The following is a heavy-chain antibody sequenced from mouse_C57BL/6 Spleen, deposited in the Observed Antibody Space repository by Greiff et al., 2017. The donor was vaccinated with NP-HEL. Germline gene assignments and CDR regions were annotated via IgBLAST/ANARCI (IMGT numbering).Heavy chain of an antibody. CDR3: VGEDYGNYVGVY. CDR2: IYPRSGNT. Sequence: QVTLKESGAELARPGASVKLSCKASGYTFTSYGISWVKQRTGQGLEWIGEIYPRSGNTYYNEKFKGKATLTADKSSSTAYMELRSLTSEDSAVYFCVGEDYGNYVGVYWGQGTTLTVSS. D-gene: IGHD2-1*01. CDR1: GYTFTSYG. V-gene: IGHV1-81*01. J-gene: IGHJ2*01.